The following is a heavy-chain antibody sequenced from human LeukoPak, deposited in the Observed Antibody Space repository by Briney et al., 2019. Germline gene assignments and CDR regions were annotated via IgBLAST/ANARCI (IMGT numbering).Heavy chain of an antibody. V-gene: IGHV3-23*01. CDR2: TSGSGGNT. J-gene: IGHJ4*02. CDR1: GFTFSSYA. D-gene: IGHD1-26*01. Sequence: GGSLRLSCAASGFTFSSYAMSWVRQAPGKGLEWVSTTSGSGGNTYYADSVKGRFTISRDNSKNTLYLQMNSLRAEDTAVYYCAKVSVVGAITGYFDSWGQGILVTVSS. CDR3: AKVSVVGAITGYFDS.